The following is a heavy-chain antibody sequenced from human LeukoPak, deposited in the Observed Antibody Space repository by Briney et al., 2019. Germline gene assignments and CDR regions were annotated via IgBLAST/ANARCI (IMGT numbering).Heavy chain of an antibody. CDR2: IWYDGINK. D-gene: IGHD6-25*01. J-gene: IGHJ4*02. CDR3: ARKSGAYDY. Sequence: PGRSLRLSCAASGFTFSNYGMHWVRQAPGKGLEWVAVIWYDGINKYYADSVKGRFTISRDSSKNTVYLQMNSLRAEDTAVYYCARKSGAYDYWGQGTLVTVPS. V-gene: IGHV3-33*01. CDR1: GFTFSNYG.